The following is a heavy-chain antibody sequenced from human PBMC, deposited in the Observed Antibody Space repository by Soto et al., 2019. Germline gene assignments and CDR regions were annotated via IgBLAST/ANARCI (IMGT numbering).Heavy chain of an antibody. CDR2: IDYNGVT. Sequence: SETLSLTCTVSGGSIYRSGYYWGWIRQPPGRGLEWIGNIDYNGVTYSNPSLKSRVTISRDTSKNQFSLKLTSVTAADTALYYCGKVLVGATGHTDSDSWGPGKLVTVSS. D-gene: IGHD2-15*01. CDR3: GKVLVGATGHTDSDS. J-gene: IGHJ4*02. CDR1: GGSIYRSGYY. V-gene: IGHV4-39*01.